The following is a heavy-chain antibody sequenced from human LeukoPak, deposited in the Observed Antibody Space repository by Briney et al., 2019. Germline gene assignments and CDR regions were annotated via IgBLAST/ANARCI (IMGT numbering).Heavy chain of an antibody. CDR2: IIPIFGTA. CDR1: GGTFSSYA. V-gene: IGHV1-69*05. CDR3: ATSIAAAGVSFDY. J-gene: IGHJ4*02. Sequence: SVKVSCKASGGTFSSYAISWVRQAPGQGLEWMGGIIPIFGTANYAQKFQGRVTITTDESTSTAYMELSSLRSEDTAVYYCATSIAAAGVSFDYWGQGTLVTVSS. D-gene: IGHD6-13*01.